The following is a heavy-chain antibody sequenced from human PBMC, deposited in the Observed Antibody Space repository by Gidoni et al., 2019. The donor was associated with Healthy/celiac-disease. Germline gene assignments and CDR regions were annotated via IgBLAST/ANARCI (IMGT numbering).Heavy chain of an antibody. Sequence: EVQLVESGGGLVKPGGSLSLPCASSGFTFSNAWMNWVRQAPGKGLEWVGRIKSKTDGGTTDYAAPVKGRFTISRDDSKNTLYLQMNSLKTEDTAVYYCTTVHTIFGVVTDFDYWGQGTLVTVSS. CDR3: TTVHTIFGVVTDFDY. CDR1: GFTFSNAW. CDR2: IKSKTDGGTT. J-gene: IGHJ4*02. D-gene: IGHD3-3*01. V-gene: IGHV3-15*07.